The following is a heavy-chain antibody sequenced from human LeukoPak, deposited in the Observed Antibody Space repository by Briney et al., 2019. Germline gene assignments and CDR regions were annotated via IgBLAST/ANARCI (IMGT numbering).Heavy chain of an antibody. CDR1: GYTFTDYY. V-gene: IGHV1-2*02. D-gene: IGHD2-21*02. J-gene: IGHJ5*02. Sequence: ASVKVSCKASGYTFTDYYMHWVRQAPGQGLEWMGWISPNSDDINYAQKFQGRVTMTRDTSISTAYMELSRLRSDDTAVYYCARVGMADCSGDCLGWFDPWGQGTLVTVSS. CDR2: ISPNSDDI. CDR3: ARVGMADCSGDCLGWFDP.